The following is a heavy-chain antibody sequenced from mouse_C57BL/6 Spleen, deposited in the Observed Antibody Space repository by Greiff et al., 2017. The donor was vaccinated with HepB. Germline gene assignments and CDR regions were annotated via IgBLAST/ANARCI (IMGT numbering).Heavy chain of an antibody. D-gene: IGHD1-1*01. CDR3: ARRGYYGSSSGDY. J-gene: IGHJ4*01. V-gene: IGHV1-81*01. Sequence: QVQLQQSGAELARPGASVKLSCKASGYTFTSYGISWVKQRTGQGLEWIGEIYPRSGNTYYNEKFKGKATLTADKSSSTAYMELRSLTSEDSAVYFCARRGYYGSSSGDYWGQGTSVTVSS. CDR2: IYPRSGNT. CDR1: GYTFTSYG.